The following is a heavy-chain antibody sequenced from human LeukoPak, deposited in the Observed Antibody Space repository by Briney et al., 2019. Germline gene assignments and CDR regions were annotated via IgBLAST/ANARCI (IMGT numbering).Heavy chain of an antibody. CDR3: ARAARIAWDYYGSGSYYGGFHY. CDR1: GYTFNSYG. Sequence: ASVKVSCKSSGYTFNSYGITWVRQAPGQGLEWMGWIHTYNGHTNYAQKFQGRVTITADESTSTAYMELSSLRSEDTAVYYCARAARIAWDYYGSGSYYGGFHYWGQGTLVTVSS. V-gene: IGHV1-18*01. J-gene: IGHJ4*02. D-gene: IGHD3-10*01. CDR2: IHTYNGHT.